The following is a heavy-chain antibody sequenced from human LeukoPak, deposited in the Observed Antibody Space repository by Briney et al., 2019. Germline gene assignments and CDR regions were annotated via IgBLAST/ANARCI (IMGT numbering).Heavy chain of an antibody. D-gene: IGHD3-3*01. V-gene: IGHV4-31*03. CDR2: IYYSGST. J-gene: IGHJ4*02. CDR1: GGSISSGGYY. Sequence: SQTLSLTCTVSGGSISSGGYYWSWIRQHPGKGLEWIGYIYYSGSTYYNPSPKSRVTISVDTSKNQFSLKLSSVTAADTAVYYCASSRGDFWSGSRDRGGYFDYWGQGTLSPSPQ. CDR3: ASSRGDFWSGSRDRGGYFDY.